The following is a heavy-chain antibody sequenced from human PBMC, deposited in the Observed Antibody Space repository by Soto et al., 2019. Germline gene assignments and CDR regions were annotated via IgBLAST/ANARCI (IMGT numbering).Heavy chain of an antibody. V-gene: IGHV3-33*01. CDR2: IWYDGSNK. J-gene: IGHJ4*02. CDR3: ARSIVSPGAYFDY. Sequence: PGGSLRLSCAASGFTFCSYGVHWVRQAPGKGLEWVAVIWYDGSNKYYADSVKGRFTISRDNSKNTLYLQMNSLRAEDTAVYYGARSIVSPGAYFDYWGQGTLVTVSS. D-gene: IGHD2-15*01. CDR1: GFTFCSYG.